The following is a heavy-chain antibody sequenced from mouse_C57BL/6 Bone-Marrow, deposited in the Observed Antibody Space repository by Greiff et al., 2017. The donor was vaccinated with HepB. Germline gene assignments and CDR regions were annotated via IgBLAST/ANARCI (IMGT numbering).Heavy chain of an antibody. V-gene: IGHV1-64*01. D-gene: IGHD2-1*01. CDR2: IHPNSGST. J-gene: IGHJ3*01. CDR3: ARSGGNYLAWFAY. CDR1: GYTFTSYW. Sequence: QVQLQQPGAELVKPGASVKLSCKASGYTFTSYWMHWVKQRPGQGLEWIGMIHPNSGSTNYNEKFKSKATLTVDKSSSTAYMQLSSLTSEDPAVYYCARSGGNYLAWFAYWGQGTLVTVSA.